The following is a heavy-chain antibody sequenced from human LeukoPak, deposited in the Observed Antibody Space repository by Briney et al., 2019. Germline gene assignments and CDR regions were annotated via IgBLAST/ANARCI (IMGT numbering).Heavy chain of an antibody. Sequence: SVKVSCKASGGTFSSYAISWVRQAPGQGLEWMGRIIPILGIANYAQKFQGRVTITADKSTSTAYMELSSLRSEDTAVYYCARDAGYYPYYYYGMGVWGQGTTVTVSS. V-gene: IGHV1-69*04. J-gene: IGHJ6*02. D-gene: IGHD3-22*01. CDR1: GGTFSSYA. CDR2: IIPILGIA. CDR3: ARDAGYYPYYYYGMGV.